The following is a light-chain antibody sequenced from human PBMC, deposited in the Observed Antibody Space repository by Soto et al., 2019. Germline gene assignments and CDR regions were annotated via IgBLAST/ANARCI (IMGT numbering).Light chain of an antibody. CDR2: TAS. CDR3: QQSYTTPYT. V-gene: IGKV1-39*01. CDR1: QSISSY. J-gene: IGKJ2*01. Sequence: DIQMTQSPSSLSASVGDRVTITCRASQSISSYVNWYQQKPGKAPRLLIYTASSLQSGVPSRFSGSASGTDFTLTVSSLQPEDFATYYCQQSYTTPYTFGQGTKLEI.